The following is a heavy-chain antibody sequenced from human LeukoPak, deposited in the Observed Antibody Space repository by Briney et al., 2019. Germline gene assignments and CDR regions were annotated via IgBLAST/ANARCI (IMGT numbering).Heavy chain of an antibody. CDR1: GGSISSYY. D-gene: IGHD3-3*01. CDR2: IYYSGST. J-gene: IGHJ6*04. CDR3: ARLGHTYAFWSGYPQSPSPDV. V-gene: IGHV4-59*01. Sequence: SETLSLTCTVSGGSISSYYRSWIRQPPGKGLECIGYIYYSGSTIYNPSLKSRVTISVDTSKNEFSLKLISVTPAAPAVYHCARLGHTYAFWSGYPQSPSPDVWGEGTTVTVSS.